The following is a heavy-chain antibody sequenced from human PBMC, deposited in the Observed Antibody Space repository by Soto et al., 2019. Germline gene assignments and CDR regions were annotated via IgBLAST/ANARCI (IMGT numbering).Heavy chain of an antibody. CDR3: ARDEGGTTAIGG. D-gene: IGHD1-26*01. CDR2: IYYSGST. Sequence: QVQLQESGPGLVKPSQTLSLTCTVSGGSISSGGYYWSWIRQHPGKGLEWIGYIYYSGSTYYNPSRMSRVAISVDASKNQFSLKLSSVTAADTAVYYGARDEGGTTAIGGWGQGTLVTVSS. J-gene: IGHJ4*02. V-gene: IGHV4-31*03. CDR1: GGSISSGGYY.